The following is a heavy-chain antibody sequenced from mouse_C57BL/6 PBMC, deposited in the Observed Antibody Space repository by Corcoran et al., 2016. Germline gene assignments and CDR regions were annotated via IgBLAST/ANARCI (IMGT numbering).Heavy chain of an antibody. J-gene: IGHJ2*01. CDR2: IYPGSGNT. Sequence: QVQLKQSGAELVRPGASVKLSCKASGYTFTDYYINWVKQRPGQGLEWIARIYPGSGNTYYNEKFKGKATLTAEKSSSTAYMQLSSLTSEDSAVYFCARATTPEDYFDYWGQGTTLTVSS. D-gene: IGHD1-1*01. CDR1: GYTFTDYY. CDR3: ARATTPEDYFDY. V-gene: IGHV1-76*01.